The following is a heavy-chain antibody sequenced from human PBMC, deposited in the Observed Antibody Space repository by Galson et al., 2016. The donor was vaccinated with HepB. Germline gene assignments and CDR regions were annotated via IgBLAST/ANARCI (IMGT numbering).Heavy chain of an antibody. J-gene: IGHJ4*02. CDR1: GFTFSSYA. V-gene: IGHV3-33*01. CDR3: ARDSYYGSGSPADY. Sequence: SLRLSCAASGFTFSSYAFHWVRQAPGKGLEWVALIWYDGSNKYYADSVKGRFAIARDNSKNTLYLQMNSLRAEDTAVYYCARDSYYGSGSPADYWGQGTLVTVSS. CDR2: IWYDGSNK. D-gene: IGHD3-10*01.